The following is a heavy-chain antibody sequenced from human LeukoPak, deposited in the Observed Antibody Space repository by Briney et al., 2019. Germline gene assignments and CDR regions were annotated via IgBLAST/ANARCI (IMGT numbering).Heavy chain of an antibody. V-gene: IGHV3-48*01. D-gene: IGHD6-19*01. CDR2: IRGSSDTV. CDR1: GFTFSSYS. J-gene: IGHJ2*01. CDR3: ARDGRRGYSSGWRPWYFDL. Sequence: GGSLRLSCAASGFTFSSYSMNWVRQAPGKGLEWVSNIRGSSDTVYYADSVKGRFTVSRDNARNSLYLQMNSLRAEDTAVYYCARDGRRGYSSGWRPWYFDLWGRGTLVTVSS.